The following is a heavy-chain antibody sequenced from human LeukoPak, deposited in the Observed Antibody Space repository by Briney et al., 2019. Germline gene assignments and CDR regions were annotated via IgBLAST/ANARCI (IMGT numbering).Heavy chain of an antibody. Sequence: GGSLRLSCAASGFTFSDYYVSWIRQAPGKGLEWVSYINSSGSTIYYADSVKGRFTISRDNAKNSLYLQMNSLRAEDTAVYYCARAAYDFWSGYDGYYYYMDVWGKGTTVTVSS. J-gene: IGHJ6*03. CDR1: GFTFSDYY. CDR2: INSSGSTI. D-gene: IGHD3-3*01. CDR3: ARAAYDFWSGYDGYYYYMDV. V-gene: IGHV3-11*04.